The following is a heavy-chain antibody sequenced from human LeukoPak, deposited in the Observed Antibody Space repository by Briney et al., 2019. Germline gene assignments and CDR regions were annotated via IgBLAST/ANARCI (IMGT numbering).Heavy chain of an antibody. V-gene: IGHV1-18*01. CDR3: ARDRGRGYDYNSGDFDY. Sequence: ASVKVSCKASGYTFTSYGITWVRQAPGQGLEWMGWISAYNGNTKYAHKLRGRVTMTTDTSTSTAYMELRSLRSDDTAVYYCARDRGRGYDYNSGDFDYWGQGTLVTVSS. CDR2: ISAYNGNT. J-gene: IGHJ4*02. CDR1: GYTFTSYG. D-gene: IGHD3-22*01.